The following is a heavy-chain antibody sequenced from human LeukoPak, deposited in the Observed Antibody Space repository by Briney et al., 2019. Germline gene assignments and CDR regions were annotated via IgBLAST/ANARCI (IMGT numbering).Heavy chain of an antibody. D-gene: IGHD3-22*01. V-gene: IGHV4-31*03. CDR1: GGSISRGDNY. J-gene: IGHJ4*02. Sequence: PSQTLSLTCTVSGGSISRGDNYWSWIRQHPGKGLECIGYIYYTGRTYYNPSLKSRVTISIDTSRSQFSLRLSSVTAADTAVYYCASQGGYYDSSGYPFDYWGQGTLVTVSS. CDR3: ASQGGYYDSSGYPFDY. CDR2: IYYTGRT.